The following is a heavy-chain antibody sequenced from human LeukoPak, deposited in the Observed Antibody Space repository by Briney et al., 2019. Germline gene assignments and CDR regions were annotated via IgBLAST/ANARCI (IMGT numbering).Heavy chain of an antibody. V-gene: IGHV1-2*02. Sequence: GASVKVSCKASGYTFTGYYMHWVRQAPGQGLEWMGWINPNSGGTNYAQKFQGRVTMTRDTSINTAYMELSRLRSDDTAVYYCARVYEDIVVVVASGLGWFDPWGQGTLVTVSS. J-gene: IGHJ5*02. CDR2: INPNSGGT. CDR3: ARVYEDIVVVVASGLGWFDP. D-gene: IGHD2-15*01. CDR1: GYTFTGYY.